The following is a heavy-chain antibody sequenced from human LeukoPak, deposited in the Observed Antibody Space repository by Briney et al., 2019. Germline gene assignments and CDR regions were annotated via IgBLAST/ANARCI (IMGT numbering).Heavy chain of an antibody. Sequence: GGSLRLSCAASGFTVSSNYMSWVRQAPGKGLEWVSVIYSGGSTYYADSVKGRFTISRDNSKNTLYLQMNSLRAEDTAVYYCARGWYSGGWYSDYWGQGTLVTVSS. V-gene: IGHV3-66*01. CDR1: GFTVSSNY. CDR2: IYSGGST. D-gene: IGHD6-19*01. J-gene: IGHJ4*02. CDR3: ARGWYSGGWYSDY.